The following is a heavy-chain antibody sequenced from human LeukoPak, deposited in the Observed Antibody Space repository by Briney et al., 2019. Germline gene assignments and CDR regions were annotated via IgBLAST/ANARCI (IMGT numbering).Heavy chain of an antibody. Sequence: PGGSLRLSCAASGFTFSTYEMNWVRQAPGKGLEWVSYISSSGSTIYYADSVKGRFTISRDNAKNSLYLQMNSLGAEDTAVYYCARLTSGWSSSWLDYWGQGTLVTVSS. J-gene: IGHJ4*02. V-gene: IGHV3-48*03. CDR1: GFTFSTYE. CDR2: ISSSGSTI. D-gene: IGHD6-13*01. CDR3: ARLTSGWSSSWLDY.